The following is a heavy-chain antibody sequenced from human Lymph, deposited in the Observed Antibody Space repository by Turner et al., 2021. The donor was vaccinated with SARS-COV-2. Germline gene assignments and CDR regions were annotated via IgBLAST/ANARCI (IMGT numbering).Heavy chain of an antibody. Sequence: QVKLQESGPGLVKPSQTLSLTCTVSGGYLSSGGQYWSWIRQPPGKGLEWIGYIDYSGSSYYNPSLKSRVTISVDTSKNQFSLKLSSVTAADTAVYYCARVRYNSSWYCGVNDPSPRYYFDYWGQGTLVTVSS. CDR1: GGYLSSGGQY. D-gene: IGHD6-13*01. J-gene: IGHJ4*02. CDR2: IDYSGSS. V-gene: IGHV4-30-4*01. CDR3: ARVRYNSSWYCGVNDPSPRYYFDY.